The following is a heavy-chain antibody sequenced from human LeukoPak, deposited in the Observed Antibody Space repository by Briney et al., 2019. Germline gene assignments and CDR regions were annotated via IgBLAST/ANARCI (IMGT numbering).Heavy chain of an antibody. V-gene: IGHV4-4*07. Sequence: PSETLSLTCTVSGGSISSYYWSWIRQPAGKGLEWIGRIYTSGSTNYNPSLKSRVTMSVDTSKNQFSLKVDSLTAADTAVYYCARERAAGNPSHLDYWGHGTLVTVSA. D-gene: IGHD6-13*01. CDR3: ARERAAGNPSHLDY. J-gene: IGHJ4*01. CDR2: IYTSGST. CDR1: GGSISSYY.